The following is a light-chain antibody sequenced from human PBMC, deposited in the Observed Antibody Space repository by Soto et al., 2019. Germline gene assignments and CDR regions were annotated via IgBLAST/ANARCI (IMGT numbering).Light chain of an antibody. Sequence: EIVMTQSPATLSVSPGETATLSCRASQSVSNNLAWYQQKPGQGPRLLIYGASTRATGIPDRFSGSGSGTEFTLTISSLQSEDFAVYYCQQYNSWTPLTFGGGTKVEIK. V-gene: IGKV3-15*01. J-gene: IGKJ4*01. CDR2: GAS. CDR1: QSVSNN. CDR3: QQYNSWTPLT.